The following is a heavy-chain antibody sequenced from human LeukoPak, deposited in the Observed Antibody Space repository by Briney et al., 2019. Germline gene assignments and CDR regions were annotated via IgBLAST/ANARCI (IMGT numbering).Heavy chain of an antibody. J-gene: IGHJ5*02. CDR3: ARLLAARPGWVVP. CDR2: IYTSGST. CDR1: GGSISSYY. V-gene: IGHV4-4*09. Sequence: SETLSLTCTVSGGSISSYYWSWIRQPPGKGLEWIGYIYTSGSTNYNPSLKSRVTISVDTSKNQFSLKLSSVTAADTAVYYCARLLAARPGWVVPYRQGAIVSV. D-gene: IGHD6-6*01.